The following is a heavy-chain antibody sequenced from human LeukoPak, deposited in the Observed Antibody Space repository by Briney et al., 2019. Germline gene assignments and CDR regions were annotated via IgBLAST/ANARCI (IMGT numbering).Heavy chain of an antibody. CDR2: IIPIFGST. D-gene: IGHD3-10*01. Sequence: SVKVSCKASGGTFSNYAISWVRQAPGQGLEWMGGIIPIFGSTNYAQKFQGRVTITADKSTTTVYMELRSLRSEDTAVYYCARPRFPYYRLSGPDYYYMDVWGKGATVTVSS. CDR3: ARPRFPYYRLSGPDYYYMDV. CDR1: GGTFSNYA. V-gene: IGHV1-69*06. J-gene: IGHJ6*03.